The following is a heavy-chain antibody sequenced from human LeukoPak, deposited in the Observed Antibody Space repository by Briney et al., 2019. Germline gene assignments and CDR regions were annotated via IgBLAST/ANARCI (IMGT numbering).Heavy chain of an antibody. CDR2: MNPNSGNT. Sequence: ASAKVSCKASGYAFTSYDINWVRQATGQGLEWMGWMNPNSGNTGYAQKFQGRVTMTRNTSISTAYMELSSLRSEDTAVYYCARGGEWLVSWQGFDPWGQGTLVTVSS. CDR3: ARGGEWLVSWQGFDP. J-gene: IGHJ5*02. D-gene: IGHD3-3*01. CDR1: GYAFTSYD. V-gene: IGHV1-8*01.